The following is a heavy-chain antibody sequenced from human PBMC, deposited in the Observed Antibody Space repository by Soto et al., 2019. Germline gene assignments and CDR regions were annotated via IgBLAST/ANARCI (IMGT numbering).Heavy chain of an antibody. D-gene: IGHD2-21*02. Sequence: TLSLTCAVSGGSISSGGYSWSWVRQPPGKGLEWIGYIYHSGSTYYNPALKSRVTISVDRSKNQFSLKLSSVTAADTAVYYCATGGVTAKTWDAFDIWGQGTMVS. V-gene: IGHV4-30-2*01. CDR2: IYHSGST. CDR3: ATGGVTAKTWDAFDI. J-gene: IGHJ3*02. CDR1: GGSISSGGYS.